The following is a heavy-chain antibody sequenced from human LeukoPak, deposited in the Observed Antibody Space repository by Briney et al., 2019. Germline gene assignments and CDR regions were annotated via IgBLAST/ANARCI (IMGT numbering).Heavy chain of an antibody. V-gene: IGHV1-18*01. J-gene: IGHJ5*01. CDR3: AKDKGRFDS. Sequence: ASVKVSCKGSGYPFTKSGIAWVRQAPGQGLEWMGWISTFTGDTNYAQKFQTRVTMTTDTSTTTVYMELKSLTSDDSAVYYCAKDKGRFDSWGQGTLVTVSS. CDR1: GYPFTKSG. CDR2: ISTFTGDT.